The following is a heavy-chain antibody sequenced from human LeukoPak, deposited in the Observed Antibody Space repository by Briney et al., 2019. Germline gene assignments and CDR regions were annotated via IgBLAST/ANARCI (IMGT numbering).Heavy chain of an antibody. V-gene: IGHV4-39*07. CDR2: IYYSGST. CDR1: GGSISSSSYY. Sequence: SETLSLTCTVSGGSISSSSYYWGWIRQPPGKGLEWIGSIYYSGSTYYNPSLKSRVTISVDTSKNQFSLKLSSVTAADTAVYYCASSVRGVSMVVDYWGQGTLVTVSS. J-gene: IGHJ4*02. CDR3: ASSVRGVSMVVDY. D-gene: IGHD3-10*01.